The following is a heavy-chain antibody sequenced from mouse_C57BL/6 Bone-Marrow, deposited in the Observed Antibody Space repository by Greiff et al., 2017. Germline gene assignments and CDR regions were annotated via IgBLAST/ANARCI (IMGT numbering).Heavy chain of an antibody. D-gene: IGHD2-5*01. Sequence: VQLQQSGTELVKPGASVKLSCTASGFNIKDYYMHWVKQRTEQGLEWIGRIDPEDGETKYAPKVQGKATITADTSSNTAYLQLSSLTSEDTAVDYCARESQAYYSNNEDDYWGQGTTLTVTS. J-gene: IGHJ2*01. CDR2: IDPEDGET. CDR1: GFNIKDYY. CDR3: ARESQAYYSNNEDDY. V-gene: IGHV14-2*01.